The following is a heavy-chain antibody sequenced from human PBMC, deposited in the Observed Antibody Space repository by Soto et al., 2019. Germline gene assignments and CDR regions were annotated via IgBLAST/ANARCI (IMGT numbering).Heavy chain of an antibody. D-gene: IGHD2-8*02. CDR2: INAHSGGT. CDR3: ARESTGAYY. V-gene: IGHV1-2*02. Sequence: ASVKVSCKASGFSFTGYYIHWLRQAPGQGLEWMGWINAHSGGTEYAQKFQGRVTLTRDTSIATAYLTLTSLTSDDTALYYCARESTGAYYWGQGTLVTVSS. CDR1: GFSFTGYY. J-gene: IGHJ4*02.